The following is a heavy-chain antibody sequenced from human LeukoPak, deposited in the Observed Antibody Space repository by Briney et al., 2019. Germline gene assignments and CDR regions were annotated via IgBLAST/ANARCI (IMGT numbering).Heavy chain of an antibody. V-gene: IGHV3-30*02. Sequence: PGGSLRLSCAASGFTFSSYGMHWVRQAPGKGLEWVAFIRYDGSNKYYADSVKGRFTISRDNSKNTLYLQMNSLRAEDTAVYYCARDGSLLWFGELIPTPFDYWGQGTLVTVSS. CDR1: GFTFSSYG. D-gene: IGHD3-10*01. CDR3: ARDGSLLWFGELIPTPFDY. CDR2: IRYDGSNK. J-gene: IGHJ4*02.